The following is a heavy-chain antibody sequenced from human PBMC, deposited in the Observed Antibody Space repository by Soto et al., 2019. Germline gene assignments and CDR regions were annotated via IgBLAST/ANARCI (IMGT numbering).Heavy chain of an antibody. CDR3: ARDRSGYDYYDSSGYPDY. CDR1: GYTFTSYG. D-gene: IGHD3-22*01. CDR2: SSAYNGNT. Sequence: QVQLVQSGAEVKKPGASVKVSCKASGYTFTSYGISWVRQAPGQGLEWMGWSSAYNGNTNYAQKLQGRVTMTTDTSTSTAYMELRSLRSDDTAVYYCARDRSGYDYYDSSGYPDYWGQGTLVTVSS. V-gene: IGHV1-18*01. J-gene: IGHJ4*02.